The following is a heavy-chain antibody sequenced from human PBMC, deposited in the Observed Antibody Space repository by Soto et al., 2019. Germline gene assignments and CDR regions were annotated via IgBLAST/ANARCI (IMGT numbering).Heavy chain of an antibody. Sequence: GASGKVSCKVSGYTLTELSMHWVRQAPGKGLEWMGGFDPEDGETIYAQKFQGRVTMTEDRARDLAYMELSSLRSEDTAVYYWATKGLYYYDSSGRNYYGMDVWGQGTTVTVSS. CDR1: GYTLTELS. CDR3: ATKGLYYYDSSGRNYYGMDV. V-gene: IGHV1-24*01. J-gene: IGHJ6*02. CDR2: FDPEDGET. D-gene: IGHD3-22*01.